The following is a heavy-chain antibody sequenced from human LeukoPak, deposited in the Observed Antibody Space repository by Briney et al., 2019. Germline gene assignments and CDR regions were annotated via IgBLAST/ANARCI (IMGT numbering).Heavy chain of an antibody. J-gene: IGHJ3*02. D-gene: IGHD3-22*01. Sequence: SETLSLTCTVSGDSISSYYWSWIRQPPGKGLEWIGYIYYSGSTNYNPSLKSRVTISVDTSKNQFSLKLSSVTAADTAVYYCARETYYYDSSGSDAFDIWGQGTMVTVSS. CDR2: IYYSGST. CDR1: GDSISSYY. V-gene: IGHV4-59*01. CDR3: ARETYYYDSSGSDAFDI.